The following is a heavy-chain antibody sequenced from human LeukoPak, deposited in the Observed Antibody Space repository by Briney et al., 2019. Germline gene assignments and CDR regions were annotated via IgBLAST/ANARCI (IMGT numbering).Heavy chain of an antibody. CDR2: IYYSGST. V-gene: IGHV4-39*07. CDR1: GGSISSSSYY. D-gene: IGHD6-6*01. Sequence: PSETLSLTCTVSGGSISSSSYYWGWIRQPPGKGLEWIGSIYYSGSTYYNPSLKSRVTISVDTSKNQFSLKLSSVTAADTAVYYCARDFSSSSSVYYYYYMDVWGKGTTVTVSS. CDR3: ARDFSSSSSVYYYYYMDV. J-gene: IGHJ6*03.